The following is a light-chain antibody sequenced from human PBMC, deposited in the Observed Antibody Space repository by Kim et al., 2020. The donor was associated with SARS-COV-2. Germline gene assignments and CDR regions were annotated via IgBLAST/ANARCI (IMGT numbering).Light chain of an antibody. CDR2: KAS. V-gene: IGKV1-5*03. Sequence: DIPMTQSSSTLSASVGDRVTITCRASQSIGSWLAWYQQKPGKAPKLLIYKASSLQSGVPSRFSGRESGTEFTLTISSLQPDDFATYYCQQYNDYSRTFGQGTKVDI. J-gene: IGKJ1*01. CDR1: QSIGSW. CDR3: QQYNDYSRT.